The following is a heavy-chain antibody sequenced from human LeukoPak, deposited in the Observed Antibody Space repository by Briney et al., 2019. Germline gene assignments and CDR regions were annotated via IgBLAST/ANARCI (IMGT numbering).Heavy chain of an antibody. V-gene: IGHV3-23*01. D-gene: IGHD6-19*01. CDR1: GFIFSSYA. Sequence: GGSLRLSCAASGFIFSSYAMSWVRQAPGKGLEWVSSISGSGDNTYYAESVKGRFTISRDNSKNTLFLQMDSLRAEDTAVFYCAKRSGYTTGWFFDFWGQGTLVTVSS. J-gene: IGHJ4*02. CDR2: ISGSGDNT. CDR3: AKRSGYTTGWFFDF.